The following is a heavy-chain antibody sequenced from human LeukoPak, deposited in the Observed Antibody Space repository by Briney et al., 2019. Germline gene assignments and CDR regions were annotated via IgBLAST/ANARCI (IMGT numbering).Heavy chain of an antibody. J-gene: IGHJ4*02. CDR1: GFTSTNYW. Sequence: GESLKISCKGSGFTSTNYWIAWVRQVPGKGLEWMGIIYPGDSDTRYSPSFQGQVTISADKSISTAYLQWSSLKASDTAMYYCARQRTMYYYDSSGYYPFDYWGQGTLVTVSS. CDR3: ARQRTMYYYDSSGYYPFDY. CDR2: IYPGDSDT. D-gene: IGHD3-22*01. V-gene: IGHV5-51*01.